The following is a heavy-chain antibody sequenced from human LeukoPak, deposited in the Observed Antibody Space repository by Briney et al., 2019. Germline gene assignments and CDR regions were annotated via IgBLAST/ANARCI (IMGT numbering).Heavy chain of an antibody. V-gene: IGHV3-30-3*01. D-gene: IGHD5-12*01. Sequence: GGSQRLSCAASGFTFSSYAMHWVRQAPGKGLEWVAVISYDGSNKYYADSVKGRFTISRDNSKNTLYLQMNSLRAEDTAVYYCAKGSNIVATIGEFDYWGQGTLVTVSS. CDR2: ISYDGSNK. CDR1: GFTFSSYA. CDR3: AKGSNIVATIGEFDY. J-gene: IGHJ4*02.